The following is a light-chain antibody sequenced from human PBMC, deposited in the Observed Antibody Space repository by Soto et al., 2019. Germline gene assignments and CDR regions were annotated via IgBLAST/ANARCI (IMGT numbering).Light chain of an antibody. CDR3: QSYDNSLSGYV. J-gene: IGLJ1*01. CDR1: SSNIGAGYD. V-gene: IGLV1-40*01. CDR2: ADS. Sequence: QSVLTQPPSVSGAPGQTVTISCTGNSSNIGAGYDVHWYQQLPGTAPKLLIYADSNRPSEVPDRFSGSKSGASASLAITGLQAEDEADYYCQSYDNSLSGYVFGLGTKVTVL.